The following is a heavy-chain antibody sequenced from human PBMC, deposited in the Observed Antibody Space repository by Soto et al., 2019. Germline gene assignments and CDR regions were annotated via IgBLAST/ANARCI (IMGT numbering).Heavy chain of an antibody. D-gene: IGHD3-10*01. J-gene: IGHJ6*02. CDR3: ARGKGYGSGRGAYYYYGMDV. V-gene: IGHV4-31*03. Sequence: SETLSLTCTVSGGSISSGGYYWSWIRQHPGKGLEWIGYIYYSGSTYYNPSLKSRVTISVDTSKNKFSLKLSSVTAADTAVYYCARGKGYGSGRGAYYYYGMDVWGQGTTVTVS. CDR2: IYYSGST. CDR1: GGSISSGGYY.